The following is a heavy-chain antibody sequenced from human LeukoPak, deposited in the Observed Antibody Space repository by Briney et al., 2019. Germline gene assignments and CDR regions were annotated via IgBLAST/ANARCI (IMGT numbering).Heavy chain of an antibody. CDR1: GGSFSGYY. Sequence: PSETLSLTCAVYGGSFSGYYWSWIRQPPGKGLEWIGEINHSGSTNYNPSLKSRVTISVDTSKNQFSLKLSSVTAADTAVYYCARHLGALRCFDYWGPGTLVTVSS. J-gene: IGHJ4*02. D-gene: IGHD1-26*01. V-gene: IGHV4-34*01. CDR2: INHSGST. CDR3: ARHLGALRCFDY.